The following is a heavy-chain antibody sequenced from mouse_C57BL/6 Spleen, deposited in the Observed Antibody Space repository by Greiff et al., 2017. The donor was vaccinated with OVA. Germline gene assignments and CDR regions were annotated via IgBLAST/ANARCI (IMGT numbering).Heavy chain of an antibody. V-gene: IGHV1-9*01. CDR3: ARRAYYDYSIREAMDY. CDR1: GYTFTGYW. CDR2: ILPGSGST. D-gene: IGHD2-4*01. Sequence: QVQLQQSGAELMKPGASVKLSCKATGYTFTGYWIEWVKQRPGHGLEWIGEILPGSGSTNYNEKFKGKATFTADTSSNTAYMQLSSLTTEDSAIYYCARRAYYDYSIREAMDYWGQGTSVTVSS. J-gene: IGHJ4*01.